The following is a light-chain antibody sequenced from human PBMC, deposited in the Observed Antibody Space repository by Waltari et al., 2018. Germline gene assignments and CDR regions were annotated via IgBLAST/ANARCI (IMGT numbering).Light chain of an antibody. CDR3: QTGGHGTWV. V-gene: IGLV4-69*01. CDR2: VNSDGSR. Sequence: QLVLTQSPSASASLGASVRLTCTLDSGHSSNIIAWHQQQPEKGPRYLMKVNSDGSRSKGDEFPVGLSGSGSGAAGCLTSGSVQAEDEADYCCQTGGHGTWVFGGGTKLTVL. J-gene: IGLJ3*02. CDR1: SGHSSNI.